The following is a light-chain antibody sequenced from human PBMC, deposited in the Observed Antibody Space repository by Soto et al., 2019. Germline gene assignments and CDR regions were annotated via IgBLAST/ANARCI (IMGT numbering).Light chain of an antibody. V-gene: IGLV3-1*01. CDR2: QDS. CDR3: QAWDSSTRV. Sequence: SYELTQPPSVSVSPGQTDSITCSGDKLGDKYACWYQQKPGQSPVLVIYQDSKRPSGIPERFSGSNSGNTATLTISGTQAMDEADYYCQAWDSSTRVFGGGTKVTVL. J-gene: IGLJ2*01. CDR1: KLGDKY.